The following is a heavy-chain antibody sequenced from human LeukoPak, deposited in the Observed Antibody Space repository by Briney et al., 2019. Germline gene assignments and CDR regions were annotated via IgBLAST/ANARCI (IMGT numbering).Heavy chain of an antibody. CDR2: INHSGSA. CDR3: ARETSSGSLDY. D-gene: IGHD3-22*01. Sequence: SETLSLTCAVYGGSFSGYYWSWIRQPPGKGLEWIGEINHSGSANYNPSLRSRVTISVDTSKNQFSLKLSSVTAADTAVYYCARETSSGSLDYWGQGTLVTVSS. CDR1: GGSFSGYY. V-gene: IGHV4-34*01. J-gene: IGHJ4*02.